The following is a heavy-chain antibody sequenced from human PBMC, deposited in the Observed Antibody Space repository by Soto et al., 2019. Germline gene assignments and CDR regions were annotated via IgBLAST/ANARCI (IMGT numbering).Heavy chain of an antibody. Sequence: QVQLVQAGGEEKKPGASVKVSCKASGYTFSSYNMHWVRQAPGQRPESMGWIITGNGNTRYSQKFQGRVTLTMDTSACSAYMELSSLRSEDTAVYYCARGGRTISGVITYGMDVWGQGTTVTVSS. CDR2: IITGNGNT. CDR3: ARGGRTISGVITYGMDV. J-gene: IGHJ6*02. D-gene: IGHD3-3*01. CDR1: GYTFSSYN. V-gene: IGHV1-3*04.